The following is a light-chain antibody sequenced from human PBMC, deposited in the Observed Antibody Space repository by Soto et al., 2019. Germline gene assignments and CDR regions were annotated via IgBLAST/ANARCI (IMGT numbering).Light chain of an antibody. CDR2: DDS. CDR3: QVWISGDDHQVV. J-gene: IGLJ2*01. CDR1: HIETKG. V-gene: IGLV3-21*02. Sequence: SYELTQSPSVSVAPGQTARITCGGDHIETKGVHWYQQKPGQAPVLVLYDDSDRPSGIPERFSGSNSGNTATLTISRVEAGDEADYFCQVWISGDDHQVVFGGGTKLTVL.